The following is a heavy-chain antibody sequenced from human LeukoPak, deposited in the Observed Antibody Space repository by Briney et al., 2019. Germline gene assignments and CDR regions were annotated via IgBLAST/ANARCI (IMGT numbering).Heavy chain of an antibody. Sequence: SETLSLTCTVSGGSISSYYWSWIRQPPGKGLEWIAYIYYSGSTNYNPSLKSRVTISVDTSKNQFSLNLSSVTAADTAVYYCARAISGSFRTSYYFDYWGQGTLVTVSS. CDR2: IYYSGST. CDR1: GGSISSYY. V-gene: IGHV4-59*01. J-gene: IGHJ4*02. D-gene: IGHD6-13*01. CDR3: ARAISGSFRTSYYFDY.